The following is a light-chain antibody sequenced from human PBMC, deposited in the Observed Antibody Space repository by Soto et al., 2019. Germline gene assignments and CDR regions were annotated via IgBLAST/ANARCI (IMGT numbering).Light chain of an antibody. V-gene: IGLV2-23*02. CDR3: CSYAGTSYV. CDR2: EVT. CDR1: SSDVGIYNL. J-gene: IGLJ1*01. Sequence: QSALTQPAYESGSPGQSITISCTGTSSDVGIYNLVSWYQQHPGKAPKLMIYEVTKRPSGVSNRFSGSKSGNAASLTISGLQAEDESDYYCCSYAGTSYVFGTGTKVTVL.